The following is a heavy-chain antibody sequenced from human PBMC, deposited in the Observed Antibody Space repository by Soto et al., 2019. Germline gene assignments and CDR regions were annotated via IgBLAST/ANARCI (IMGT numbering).Heavy chain of an antibody. D-gene: IGHD6-13*01. Sequence: QVQLVESGGGVVQPGRSLRLSCAASGFTFSSYAMHWVRQAPGKGLEWVAVISYDGSNKYYADSVKGRFTISRDNSKNTLYLQMNSLRAEDTAVYYYARDKGSSWDYYYYYMDVWGKGTTVTVSS. CDR2: ISYDGSNK. CDR3: ARDKGSSWDYYYYYMDV. V-gene: IGHV3-30-3*01. J-gene: IGHJ6*03. CDR1: GFTFSSYA.